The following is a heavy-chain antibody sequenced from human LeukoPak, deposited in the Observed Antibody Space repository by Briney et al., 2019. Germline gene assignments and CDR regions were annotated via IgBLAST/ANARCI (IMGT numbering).Heavy chain of an antibody. CDR1: GFTFSSYS. J-gene: IGHJ6*03. CDR3: ARAPFSMVRGVKYYYYMDV. D-gene: IGHD3-10*01. V-gene: IGHV3-21*01. Sequence: GGSLRLSCAASGFTFSSYSMNWVRQAPGKGLEWVSSISSSSSYIYYADSVKGRFTISRDNAKNSLYLQMNSLRAEDTAVYYCARAPFSMVRGVKYYYYMDVWGKGTTVTVSS. CDR2: ISSSSSYI.